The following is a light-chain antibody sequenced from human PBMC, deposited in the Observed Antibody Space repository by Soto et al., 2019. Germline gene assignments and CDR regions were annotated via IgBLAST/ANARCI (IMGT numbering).Light chain of an antibody. CDR1: SSDVGGYNY. Sequence: QSALTQPRSVSGSPGQSVTISCTGTSSDVGGYNYVSWYQQHPGKAPKLMIYDVSKRPSGVPDRFSGSKSGITASLTISGLQAEDEADYYCCSYAGSYTLVFGTGTKVTVL. CDR2: DVS. CDR3: CSYAGSYTLV. J-gene: IGLJ1*01. V-gene: IGLV2-11*01.